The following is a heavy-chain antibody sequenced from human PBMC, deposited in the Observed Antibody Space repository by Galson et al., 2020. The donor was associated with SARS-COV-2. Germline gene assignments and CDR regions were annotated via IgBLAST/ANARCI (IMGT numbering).Heavy chain of an antibody. CDR3: ARDRAAAGIDWYFDL. V-gene: IGHV4-31*11. J-gene: IGHJ2*01. Sequence: ASETLSLTCAVSGGSISSGYYYWTWIRQHPGKGLEWIGYIHSIGNTFYNPSLKSRLTMSLDTSKNQFSLNLNSVTAADTAVYYCARDRAAAGIDWYFDLWGRGTLVTVSS. CDR1: GGSISSGYYY. D-gene: IGHD6-13*01. CDR2: IHSIGNT.